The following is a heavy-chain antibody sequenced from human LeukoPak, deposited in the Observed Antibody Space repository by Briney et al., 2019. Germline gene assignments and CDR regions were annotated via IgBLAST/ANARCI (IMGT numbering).Heavy chain of an antibody. CDR2: IISDASST. CDR1: GFTFSSYW. V-gene: IGHV3-74*01. Sequence: GGSLRLSCAASGFTFSSYWMHWVRQAPGKGLVWVSRIISDASSTSYADSAKGRFTIARDNAKNTLYLQMNSLRAEDTAVYYCGRPAEYCSSTSCYSGDFDYWGQGTLVTVSS. D-gene: IGHD2-2*01. J-gene: IGHJ4*02. CDR3: GRPAEYCSSTSCYSGDFDY.